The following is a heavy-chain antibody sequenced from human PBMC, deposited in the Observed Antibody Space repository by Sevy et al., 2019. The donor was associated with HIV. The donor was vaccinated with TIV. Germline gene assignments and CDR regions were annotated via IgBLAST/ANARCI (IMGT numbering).Heavy chain of an antibody. CDR3: ARDPIAVAGTGY. Sequence: GGSLRLSCAASGFTFSSYSMNWVRQAPGKGLEWVSSISSSSSYIYYADSVKGRFTISRDNAKNSLYLQMNSLRAEDTAVYYCARDPIAVAGTGYWSQGTLVTVSS. CDR1: GFTFSSYS. CDR2: ISSSSSYI. J-gene: IGHJ4*02. V-gene: IGHV3-21*01. D-gene: IGHD6-19*01.